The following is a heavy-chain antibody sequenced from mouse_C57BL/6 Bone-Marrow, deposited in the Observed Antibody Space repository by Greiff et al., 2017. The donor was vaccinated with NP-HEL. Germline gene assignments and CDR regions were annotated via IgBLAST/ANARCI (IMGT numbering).Heavy chain of an antibody. CDR2: IYPRSGNT. CDR1: GFTFTSYG. V-gene: IGHV1-81*01. Sequence: QVQLQQSGAELARPGASVKLSCKASGFTFTSYGISWVKQRTGQGLEWIGEIYPRSGNTYYNEKFKGKATLTADKSSSTAYMELRSLTSEDSAVYFCARYLYDGDPAWFAYWGQGTLVTVSA. D-gene: IGHD2-3*01. J-gene: IGHJ3*01. CDR3: ARYLYDGDPAWFAY.